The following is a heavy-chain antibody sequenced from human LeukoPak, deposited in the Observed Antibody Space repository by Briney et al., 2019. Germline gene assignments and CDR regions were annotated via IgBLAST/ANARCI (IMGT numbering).Heavy chain of an antibody. Sequence: GGSLRLSCAASGFTFSSYSMNWVRQAPGKSPEWVSTISGSGSIINYADSVEGRFTISRDSSKNTLYLQMNSLRADDTAVYYCARVPYYDSTGYPFDHWGQGTLVAVSS. CDR3: ARVPYYDSTGYPFDH. V-gene: IGHV3-21*04. CDR2: ISGSGSII. CDR1: GFTFSSYS. J-gene: IGHJ4*02. D-gene: IGHD3-22*01.